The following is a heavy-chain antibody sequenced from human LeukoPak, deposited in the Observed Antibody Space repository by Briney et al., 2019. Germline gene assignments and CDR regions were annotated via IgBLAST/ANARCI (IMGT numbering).Heavy chain of an antibody. V-gene: IGHV3-11*01. CDR1: GFTFKYYH. CDR2: INIGGTNT. Sequence: GGSVRLSCSAPGFTFKYYHMSWIRQAPGKGLEWLSYINIGGTNTHYADSVKGRFTISRDNAKKSLYLEMNNLRAEDTAVYYCATDGAGFDTWGQGVLVTVSS. CDR3: ATDGAGFDT. J-gene: IGHJ5*02.